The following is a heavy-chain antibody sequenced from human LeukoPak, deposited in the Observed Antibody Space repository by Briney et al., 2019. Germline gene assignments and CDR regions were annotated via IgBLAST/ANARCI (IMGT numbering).Heavy chain of an antibody. J-gene: IGHJ4*02. D-gene: IGHD3-10*01. Sequence: GESLKISGKGPGYRFTSYWIGGVRHVHGKGLEYMGIIYPGDSDTRYSPSFQGQVTISADKSISTAYLQWSSLKASDTAMYYCATLVGYGSFFDYWGQGTLVTVSS. V-gene: IGHV5-51*01. CDR1: GYRFTSYW. CDR2: IYPGDSDT. CDR3: ATLVGYGSFFDY.